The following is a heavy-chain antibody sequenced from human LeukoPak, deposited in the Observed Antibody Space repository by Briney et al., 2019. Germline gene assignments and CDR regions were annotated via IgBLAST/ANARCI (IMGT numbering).Heavy chain of an antibody. J-gene: IGHJ5*02. CDR2: IYSGGST. CDR1: GFTVSSNY. V-gene: IGHV3-53*05. Sequence: GGSLRLSCAASGFTVSSNYMSWVRQAPGKGLEWVSVIYSGGSTYYADSVKGRFTISRDNSKNTLYLQMNSLRSEDTAVYYCARDKFKGREGVLWFGEFPPNWFDPWGQGALVTVSS. CDR3: ARDKFKGREGVLWFGEFPPNWFDP. D-gene: IGHD3-10*01.